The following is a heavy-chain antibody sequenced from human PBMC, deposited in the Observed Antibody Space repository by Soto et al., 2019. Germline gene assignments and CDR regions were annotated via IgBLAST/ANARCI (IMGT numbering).Heavy chain of an antibody. J-gene: IGHJ4*02. CDR1: GFTFSSYG. D-gene: IGHD5-18*01. CDR3: AQETVGYSYGYTLDY. V-gene: IGHV3-30*18. CDR2: ISYDGSNK. Sequence: GGSLRLSCAASGFTFSSYGMHWVRQAPGKGLEWVAVISYDGSNKYYADSVKGRFTISRDNSKNTLYLQMNSLRAEDTAVYYCAQETVGYSYGYTLDYWGQGTLVTVSS.